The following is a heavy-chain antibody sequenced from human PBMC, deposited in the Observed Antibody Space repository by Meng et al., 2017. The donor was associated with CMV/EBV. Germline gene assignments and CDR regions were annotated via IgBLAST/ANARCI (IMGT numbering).Heavy chain of an antibody. CDR3: ARIAAAGRFDY. Sequence: ITLKRSGPRLVQPTQTLTLTCTFSGFSLSTSGVGVGWIRQPPGKALEWLALIYWDDDKRYSPSLKSRLTITKDTSKNQVVLTMTNMDPVDTATYYCARIAAAGRFDYWGQGTLVTGSS. CDR2: IYWDDDK. V-gene: IGHV2-5*02. J-gene: IGHJ4*02. D-gene: IGHD6-13*01. CDR1: GFSLSTSGVG.